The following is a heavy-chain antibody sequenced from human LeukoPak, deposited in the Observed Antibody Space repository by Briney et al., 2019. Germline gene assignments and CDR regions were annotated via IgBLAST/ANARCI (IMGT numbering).Heavy chain of an antibody. Sequence: SGPTLVKPTQTLTLTCTFSGFSLSTSGVGVGWIRQPPGKALEWLALIYWDDDKRYSPSLKSRLTITKDTSKNQVVLTMTNMDPVDTATYYCAHRQGIYLDYYDSSGYQPGLGAFDIWGQGTMVTVSS. CDR2: IYWDDDK. CDR1: GFSLSTSGVG. V-gene: IGHV2-5*02. CDR3: AHRQGIYLDYYDSSGYQPGLGAFDI. D-gene: IGHD3-22*01. J-gene: IGHJ3*02.